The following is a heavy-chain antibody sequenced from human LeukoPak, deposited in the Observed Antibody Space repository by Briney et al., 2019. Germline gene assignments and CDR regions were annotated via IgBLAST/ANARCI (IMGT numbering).Heavy chain of an antibody. CDR3: ASNNYIAVAGDY. D-gene: IGHD6-19*01. V-gene: IGHV4-39*07. CDR2: TYYSGST. J-gene: IGHJ4*02. Sequence: PSETLSLTCTVSGGSISSSSYYWGWIRQPPGKGLEWIGSTYYSGSTYYNPSLKSRVTISVDTSKNQFSLKLSSVTAADTAVYYCASNNYIAVAGDYWGQGTLVTVSS. CDR1: GGSISSSSYY.